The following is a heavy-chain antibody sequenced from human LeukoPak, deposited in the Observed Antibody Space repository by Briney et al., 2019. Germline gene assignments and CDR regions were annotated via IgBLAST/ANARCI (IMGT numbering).Heavy chain of an antibody. CDR3: ARTIAAAGTVFDY. CDR2: IYCSGST. V-gene: IGHV4-59*01. D-gene: IGHD6-13*01. Sequence: SQTLSLTSIVAGPSIGSKYRSCVRPPPENGLDWVGYIYCSGSTNYNPSLKSRVTISVDTSKNQFSLKLSSVTAADTAVYYCARTIAAAGTVFDYWGQGTLVTVSS. J-gene: IGHJ4*02. CDR1: GPSIGSKY.